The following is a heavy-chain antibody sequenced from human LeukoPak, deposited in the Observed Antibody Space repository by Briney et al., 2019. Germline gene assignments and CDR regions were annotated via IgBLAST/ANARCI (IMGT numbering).Heavy chain of an antibody. V-gene: IGHV3-23*01. D-gene: IGHD3-10*01. J-gene: IGHJ4*02. CDR2: FSGSGGST. CDR1: GFTFSSYA. CDR3: AAGDAPDY. Sequence: GGSLRLSCTASGFTFSSYAMIWVRQAPGKGLEWVSAFSGSGGSTCYADSVKGRFTISRDNSKNTLYLQMNSLRAEDTAVYYCAAGDAPDYWGQGTLVTVSS.